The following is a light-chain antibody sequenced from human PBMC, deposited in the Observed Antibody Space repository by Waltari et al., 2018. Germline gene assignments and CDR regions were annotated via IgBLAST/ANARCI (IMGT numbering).Light chain of an antibody. J-gene: IGLJ3*02. V-gene: IGLV2-8*01. CDR2: EVT. CDR1: SSDVGAYDH. CDR3: CSYTGTYNLGV. Sequence: QSALTQPPSASGSPGQSVTISCTGTSSDVGAYDHVSWYQRHLGEAPKLMTYEVTKRPQGAPHRFSGSKSGNTASLTVSGLQADDEADYYCCSYTGTYNLGVFGGGTKLTVL.